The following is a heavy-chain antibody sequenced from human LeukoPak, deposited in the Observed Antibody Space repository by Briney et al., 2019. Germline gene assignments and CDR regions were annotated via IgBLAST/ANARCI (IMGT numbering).Heavy chain of an antibody. V-gene: IGHV4-59*01. D-gene: IGHD6-19*01. CDR3: ARDSSGWYDFGYYYGMDV. J-gene: IGHJ6*02. CDR2: IYYSGST. Sequence: PSETLSLTCTVSGGSISSYYWSWIRQPPGKGLEWIGYIYYSGSTNYNPSLKSRVTISVDTSKNQFSLKLSSVTAADTAVYYCARDSSGWYDFGYYYGMDVWGQGTTVTVS. CDR1: GGSISSYY.